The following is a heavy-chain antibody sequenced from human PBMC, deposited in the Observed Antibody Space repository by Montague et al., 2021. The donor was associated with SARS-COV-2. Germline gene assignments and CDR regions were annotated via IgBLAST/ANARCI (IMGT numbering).Heavy chain of an antibody. J-gene: IGHJ5*02. CDR3: AREGFSSGYHDT. D-gene: IGHD3-22*01. CDR1: GGSISSSSNY. Sequence: SETLSLTCTVSGGSISSSSNYWGWIRQPPGKGLEWIGSIYYSGSTYYNPSLKSRVAISVDTSKNQFSLILRSMTAADTAVFYCAREGFSSGYHDTWGQGALVTVSS. V-gene: IGHV4-39*02. CDR2: IYYSGST.